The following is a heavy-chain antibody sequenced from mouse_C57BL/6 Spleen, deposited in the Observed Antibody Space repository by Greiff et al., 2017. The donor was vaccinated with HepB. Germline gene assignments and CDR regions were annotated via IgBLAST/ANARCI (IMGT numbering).Heavy chain of an antibody. V-gene: IGHV10-3*01. CDR1: GLTFNTYA. Sequence: EVQLQESGGGLVQPKGPLKHSCAGSGLTFNTYALPWVRQAQGKGLEWVARIRSKSSNYATYYADSVKDRFTISRDDSQSMLYLQMNNLKTEDTAMYYCVIDSYYAMDYWGQGTSVTFSS. CDR3: VIDSYYAMDY. J-gene: IGHJ4*01. CDR2: IRSKSSNYAT.